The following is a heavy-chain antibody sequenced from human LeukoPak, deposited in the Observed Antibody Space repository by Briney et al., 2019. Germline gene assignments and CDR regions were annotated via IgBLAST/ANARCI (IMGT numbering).Heavy chain of an antibody. D-gene: IGHD3-3*01. V-gene: IGHV1-69*04. CDR1: GGTFSSYA. Sequence: GASVKVSCKASGGTFSSYAISWVRQAPGQGLEWMGRIIPILGIANYAQKFQGRVTITADKSTSTAYMELSSLRSEDTAVYYCARSGFWNGYPRWNWFDPWGQGTLVTVSS. CDR2: IIPILGIA. CDR3: ARSGFWNGYPRWNWFDP. J-gene: IGHJ5*02.